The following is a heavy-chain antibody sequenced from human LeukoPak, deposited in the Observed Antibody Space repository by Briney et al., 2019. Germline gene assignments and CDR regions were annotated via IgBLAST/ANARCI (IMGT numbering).Heavy chain of an antibody. J-gene: IGHJ4*02. CDR2: ISYDGSNI. D-gene: IGHD3-10*01. V-gene: IGHV3-30*18. CDR3: AKDQKLVV. CDR1: GFTFSIYG. Sequence: GRSLRLSCAASGFTFSIYGMHWVRQAPGKGLEWVAVISYDGSNIYYADSVKGRFTISRDNSKNTLYLQMNSLRTEDTAVYYCAKDQKLVVWGQGTLVTVS.